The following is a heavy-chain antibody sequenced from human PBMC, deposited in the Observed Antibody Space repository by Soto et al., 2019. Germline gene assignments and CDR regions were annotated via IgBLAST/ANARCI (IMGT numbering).Heavy chain of an antibody. D-gene: IGHD5-18*01. Sequence: GGSLRLSCAASGFTFSTYAMNWVRRAPGKGLEWVSTLSGGGGTTYHADSVKGRFTISRDNSKNTLYLQMNSVRTEDTAVYYCAKDLESGYNYGPFDSWGQGTLVTVSS. V-gene: IGHV3-23*01. CDR3: AKDLESGYNYGPFDS. J-gene: IGHJ4*02. CDR1: GFTFSTYA. CDR2: LSGGGGTT.